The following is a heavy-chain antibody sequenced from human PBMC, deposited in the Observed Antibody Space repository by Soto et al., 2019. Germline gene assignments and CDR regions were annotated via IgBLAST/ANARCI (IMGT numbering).Heavy chain of an antibody. CDR2: INPNSGGT. CDR1: GYTLTGYY. CDR3: ARAHDYGGPTPYYYYGMDV. D-gene: IGHD4-17*01. J-gene: IGHJ6*02. Sequence: QVQLVQSGAEVKKPGASVKVSCKASGYTLTGYYMHWVRQAPGQGLEWRGWINPNSGGTNYAQKFQGRFTMTSDTSIRTAYMQLSRLRADDTAVYYCARAHDYGGPTPYYYYGMDVWGQVTTVTVSS. V-gene: IGHV1-2*02.